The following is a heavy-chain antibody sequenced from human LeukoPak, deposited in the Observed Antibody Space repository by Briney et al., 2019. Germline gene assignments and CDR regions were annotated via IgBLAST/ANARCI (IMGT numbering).Heavy chain of an antibody. J-gene: IGHJ3*02. CDR2: INYSETT. CDR1: GGSISSYY. CDR3: ARGIFGMVINGFDI. D-gene: IGHD3-3*01. Sequence: SETLSLTCTVSGGSISSYYWSWIRQPPGKGLEWLGYINYSETTNYNPSLKRRVTISVDTSRNQFSLRLSSVTAADTAVYYCARGIFGMVINGFDIWGQGTMVTVSS. V-gene: IGHV4-59*01.